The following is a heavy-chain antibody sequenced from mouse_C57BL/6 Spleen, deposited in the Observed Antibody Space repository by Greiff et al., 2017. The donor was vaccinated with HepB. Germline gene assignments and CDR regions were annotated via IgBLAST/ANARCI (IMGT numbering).Heavy chain of an antibody. CDR3: ARHKEGDFDY. D-gene: IGHD1-3*01. V-gene: IGHV5-17*01. CDR2: ISSGSSTI. J-gene: IGHJ2*01. CDR1: GFTFSDYG. Sequence: EVKLMESGGGLVKPGGSLKLSCAASGFTFSDYGMHWVRQAPEKGLEWVAYISSGSSTIYYADTVKGRFTISRDNAKNTLFLQMTSLRSEDTAMYYCARHKEGDFDYWGQGTTLTVSS.